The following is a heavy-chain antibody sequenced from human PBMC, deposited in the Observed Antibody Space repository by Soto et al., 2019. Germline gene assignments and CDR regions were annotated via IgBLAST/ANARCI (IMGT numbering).Heavy chain of an antibody. D-gene: IGHD1-20*01. CDR2: INPSGGST. Sequence: QVQLVQSGAEVKKPGASVKVSCKASGYTFTSYYMHWVRQAPGQGLEWMGIINPSGGSTSYAQKFQGRVTMTRDTSTSTVYMELSSLRSEDTAVYYCARGDYRYNWNDWRSGMDVWGQGTTVTVSS. CDR1: GYTFTSYY. J-gene: IGHJ6*02. V-gene: IGHV1-46*01. CDR3: ARGDYRYNWNDWRSGMDV.